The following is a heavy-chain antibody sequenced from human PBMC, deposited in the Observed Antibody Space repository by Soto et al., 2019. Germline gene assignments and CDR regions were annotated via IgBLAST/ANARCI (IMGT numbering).Heavy chain of an antibody. D-gene: IGHD3-22*01. CDR1: GGSFNRHT. Sequence: QVQLVQSGAEVRKPGSSVRVSCKASGGSFNRHTISWVRQAPGQGLEWMGGIIPIFGTANHAQKFQGRVTIIADESKSTVYMELSSLRSDDTAIYYCARGWGYDSNDYYYAYWGQGTLVIVSS. V-gene: IGHV1-69*01. CDR3: ARGWGYDSNDYYYAY. J-gene: IGHJ4*02. CDR2: IIPIFGTA.